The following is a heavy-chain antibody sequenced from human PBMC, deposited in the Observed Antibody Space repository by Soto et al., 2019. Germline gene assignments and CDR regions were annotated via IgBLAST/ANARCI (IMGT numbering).Heavy chain of an antibody. CDR2: ISGSGGST. J-gene: IGHJ4*02. CDR3: AKDVLPITMVRGVTEGTDY. V-gene: IGHV3-23*01. CDR1: GFTFSSYA. D-gene: IGHD3-10*01. Sequence: GGSLRLSCAASGFTFSSYAMSWVRQAPGKGLEWVSAISGSGGSTYYADSVKGRFTISRDNSKNTLYLQMNSLRAEDTAVYYCAKDVLPITMVRGVTEGTDYWGQGTLVTVSS.